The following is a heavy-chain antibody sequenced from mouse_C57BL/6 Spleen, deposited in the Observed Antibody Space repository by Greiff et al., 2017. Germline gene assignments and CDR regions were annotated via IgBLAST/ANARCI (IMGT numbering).Heavy chain of an antibody. Sequence: VQLKESGGGLVKPGGSLKLSCAASGFTFSDYGMHWVRQAPEKGLEWVAYISSGSSTIYYADTVKGRFTISRDNAKNTLFLQMTSLRSEDTAMYYWASQLLDYFDYWGQGTTLTVSS. J-gene: IGHJ2*01. D-gene: IGHD3-1*01. V-gene: IGHV5-17*01. CDR1: GFTFSDYG. CDR3: ASQLLDYFDY. CDR2: ISSGSSTI.